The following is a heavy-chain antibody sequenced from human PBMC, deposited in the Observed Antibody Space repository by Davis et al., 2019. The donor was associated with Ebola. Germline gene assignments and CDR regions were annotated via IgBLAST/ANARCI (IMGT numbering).Heavy chain of an antibody. CDR3: ARDVSTETALYYDCYMDV. CDR1: GGTFSSYA. J-gene: IGHJ6*03. Sequence: SVKVSCKASGGTFSSYAISWVRQAPGQGLEWMGGIIPIFGTANYAQRFQGRVTITADESRTTAYMELSSLRAEDTAVYYCARDVSTETALYYDCYMDVWGRGTTVTVSS. CDR2: IIPIFGTA. V-gene: IGHV1-69*13. D-gene: IGHD4-11*01.